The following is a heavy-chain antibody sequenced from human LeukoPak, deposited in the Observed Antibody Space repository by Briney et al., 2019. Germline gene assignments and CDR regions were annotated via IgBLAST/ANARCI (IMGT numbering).Heavy chain of an antibody. CDR2: IYSGGST. CDR3: ARIVPDYFDY. J-gene: IGHJ4*02. CDR1: GFTVSSNY. V-gene: IGHV3-66*01. D-gene: IGHD2-8*01. Sequence: GGSLRLSCAASGFTVSSNYMSWVRQAPGKGLEWVSVIYSGGSTYYADSVKGRFTVSRDNSKNTLYLQMNSLRAEDTAVYYCARIVPDYFDYWGQGTLVTVSS.